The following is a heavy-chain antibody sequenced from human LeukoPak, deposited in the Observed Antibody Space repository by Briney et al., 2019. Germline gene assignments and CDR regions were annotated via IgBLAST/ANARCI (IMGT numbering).Heavy chain of an antibody. Sequence: SGKVACKAAGGTFSSYAISWVRQAPGQVLEWMGRIIPIFGTANYAQKFKGRVTITTDESTSTAYMELSRLRSEDTAVYYCARGHCSGGSCYFDYWGQGTLVTVSS. CDR2: IIPIFGTA. V-gene: IGHV1-69*05. CDR1: GGTFSSYA. J-gene: IGHJ4*02. D-gene: IGHD2-15*01. CDR3: ARGHCSGGSCYFDY.